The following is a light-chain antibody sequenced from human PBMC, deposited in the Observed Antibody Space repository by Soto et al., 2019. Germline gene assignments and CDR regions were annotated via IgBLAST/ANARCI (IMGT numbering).Light chain of an antibody. J-gene: IGLJ1*01. CDR3: SSYSGSTAFYV. V-gene: IGLV2-23*02. Sequence: QSVLTQPASVSGSPGQSITISCTGTSSDIGTYNFVSWYQQRPGKAPKLLIFEVTKRPSGVSSRFSASKSGNTASLTISGLQAEDEADYHCSSYSGSTAFYVFGTGTKVTVL. CDR2: EVT. CDR1: SSDIGTYNF.